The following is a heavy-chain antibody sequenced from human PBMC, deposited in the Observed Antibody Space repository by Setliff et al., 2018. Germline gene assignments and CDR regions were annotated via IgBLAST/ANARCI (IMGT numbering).Heavy chain of an antibody. J-gene: IGHJ6*03. V-gene: IGHV4-4*02. CDR1: GGSISSSNW. Sequence: AETLSLTCTVSGGSISSSNWWPWVRQPPGKGLEWIGEIYHSGSINYNASLKSRVTMSVDKSKNQFSLKLTSVTAADTAVYYCERGLEGEDYVYYIDVWGKGNTVTVSS. CDR2: IYHSGSI. CDR3: ERGLEGEDYVYYIDV. D-gene: IGHD2-21*01.